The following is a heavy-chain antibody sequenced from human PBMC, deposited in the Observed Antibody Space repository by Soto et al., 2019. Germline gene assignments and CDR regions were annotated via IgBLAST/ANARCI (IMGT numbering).Heavy chain of an antibody. CDR3: ATTHSFDY. Sequence: EVQVVESGGGLVQPGGSLKLSCVASGFTFSNYWMSWVRQAPGKGLEWVANIRKDGSEKNFVDSVKGRFTISRDNAKNSVDLQMNSLRDEDTAVYYCATTHSFDYWGQGTLVTVSS. CDR1: GFTFSNYW. V-gene: IGHV3-7*01. CDR2: IRKDGSEK. J-gene: IGHJ4*02.